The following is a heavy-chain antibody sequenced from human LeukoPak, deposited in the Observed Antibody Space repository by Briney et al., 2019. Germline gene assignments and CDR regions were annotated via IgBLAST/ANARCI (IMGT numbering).Heavy chain of an antibody. CDR2: IYTSGST. J-gene: IGHJ6*03. CDR3: ARSPLVYYYDSSGPAHYYYMDV. V-gene: IGHV4-4*09. D-gene: IGHD3-22*01. Sequence: PSETLSLTCTVSGGSISSYYWSWIRQPPGKGLEWIGYIYTSGSTNYNPSLKSRVTISVDTSKNQFSLKLSSVTAADTAVYYCARSPLVYYYDSSGPAHYYYMDVWGKGTTVTVSS. CDR1: GGSISSYY.